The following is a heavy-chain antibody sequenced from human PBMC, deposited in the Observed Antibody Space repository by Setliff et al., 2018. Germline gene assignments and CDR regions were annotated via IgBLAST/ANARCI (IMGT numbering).Heavy chain of an antibody. CDR2: TIPMFGTT. D-gene: IGHD5-18*01. V-gene: IGHV1-69*05. CDR1: GGSFSSYG. CDR3: AREGVDTRSSTDYRYYMDV. Sequence: WPSVKVSCKASGGSFSSYGITWVRQAPGQGLEWMGGTIPMFGTTNYAQKFQGRVTIITDESTSTAYMELSSLRSEDTAVYFCAREGVDTRSSTDYRYYMDVWGKGTTVTVSS. J-gene: IGHJ6*03.